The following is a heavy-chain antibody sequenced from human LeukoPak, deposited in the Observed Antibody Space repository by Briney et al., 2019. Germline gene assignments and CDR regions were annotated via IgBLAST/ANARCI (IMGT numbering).Heavy chain of an antibody. CDR1: GFTLSSYS. D-gene: IGHD2-2*01. Sequence: GGSLRLSCAASGFTLSSYSMNWVRQAPGKGLEWVSSISSSSSYIYYADSVKGRFTISRDNAKNSLYLQMNSLRAEDTAVYYCANVPRGGAFDIWGQGTMVTVSS. CDR3: ANVPRGGAFDI. V-gene: IGHV3-21*01. CDR2: ISSSSSYI. J-gene: IGHJ3*02.